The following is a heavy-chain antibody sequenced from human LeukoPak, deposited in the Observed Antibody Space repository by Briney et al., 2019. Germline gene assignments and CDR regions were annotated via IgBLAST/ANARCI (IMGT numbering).Heavy chain of an antibody. CDR2: INSDGSST. CDR3: ARDYYDSSGYCRPEGAFDI. Sequence: GGSLRLSCAASGFTFSSYWMHWVRQAPGKGLVWVSRINSDGSSTSYADSVKGRFTISRDNAKNTLYLQMNSLRAEDTAVYYCARDYYDSSGYCRPEGAFDIWGQGTMVTVSS. J-gene: IGHJ3*02. CDR1: GFTFSSYW. V-gene: IGHV3-74*01. D-gene: IGHD3-22*01.